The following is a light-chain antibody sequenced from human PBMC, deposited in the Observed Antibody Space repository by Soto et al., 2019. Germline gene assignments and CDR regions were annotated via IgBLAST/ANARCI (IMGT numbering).Light chain of an antibody. CDR3: RQATQTPPYT. J-gene: IGKJ2*01. CDR1: QSLLQSNGHNY. CDR2: LGS. Sequence: DVVMTQSPLSLPVTPGESASISCRSSQSLLQSNGHNYVDWYLQKPGQSPQLLIYLGSLRASGVPDRFSGSGSGTDFTLKISRVEAEDVGVYYCRQATQTPPYTFGQGTKVEIK. V-gene: IGKV2-28*01.